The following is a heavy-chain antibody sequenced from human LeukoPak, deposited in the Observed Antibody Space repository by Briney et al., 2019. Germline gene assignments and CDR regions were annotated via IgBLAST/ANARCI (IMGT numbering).Heavy chain of an antibody. V-gene: IGHV3-21*01. CDR3: ARERVGLRYFDSFYYYYGMDV. CDR2: ISSSSSYI. D-gene: IGHD3-9*01. J-gene: IGHJ6*02. Sequence: GGSLRLSCAASGFTFSSYSMNWVRQAPGKGLEWVSSISSSSSYIYYADSVKGRFTISRDNAKNSLYLQMNSLRAEDTAVYYCARERVGLRYFDSFYYYYGMDVWGQGTTVTVSS. CDR1: GFTFSSYS.